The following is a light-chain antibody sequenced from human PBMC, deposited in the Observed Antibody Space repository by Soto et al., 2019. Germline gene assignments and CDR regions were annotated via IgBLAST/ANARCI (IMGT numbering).Light chain of an antibody. CDR1: SSNLGAGYD. CDR3: QSYDSSLSGSYV. Sequence: QSALAQPPSVSGAPGQRVTISCTGSSSNLGAGYDVHWYQQLPGAGPKLLIYGNTKRPSGVPERFSGSKSGSSASLAITGLQAEDEADYYCQSYDSSLSGSYVFGSGTKVTVL. CDR2: GNT. J-gene: IGLJ1*01. V-gene: IGLV1-40*01.